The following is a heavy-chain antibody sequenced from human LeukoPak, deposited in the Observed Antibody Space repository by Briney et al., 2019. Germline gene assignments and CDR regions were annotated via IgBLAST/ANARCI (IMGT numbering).Heavy chain of an antibody. Sequence: ASVKVSCKVSGYTLTELSMHWVRQAPGKGLEWMGGFDPEDGETIYAQKFQGRVTMTEDTSTDTAYMELGSLRSEDTAVYYCAIPVLTGSNYAPYYFDYWGQGTLVTVSS. CDR1: GYTLTELS. D-gene: IGHD3-9*01. V-gene: IGHV1-24*01. CDR3: AIPVLTGSNYAPYYFDY. CDR2: FDPEDGET. J-gene: IGHJ4*02.